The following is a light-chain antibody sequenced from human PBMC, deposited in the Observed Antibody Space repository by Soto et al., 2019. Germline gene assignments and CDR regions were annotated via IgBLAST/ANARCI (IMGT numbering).Light chain of an antibody. Sequence: DIVMTQSPDSLAVSLGERATINCKSSQSVLYSSNNKNYLAWYQQKPGQPPKLLIYWASTRESGVPDRFTGSGSGTDFTLTISSLQAEDVAVYHCHQYYSTPITFGQGTRLEIK. V-gene: IGKV4-1*01. CDR3: HQYYSTPIT. CDR1: QSVLYSSNNKNY. J-gene: IGKJ5*01. CDR2: WAS.